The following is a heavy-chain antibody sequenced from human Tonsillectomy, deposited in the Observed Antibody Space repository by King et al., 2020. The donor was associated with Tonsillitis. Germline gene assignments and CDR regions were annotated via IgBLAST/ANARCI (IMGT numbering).Heavy chain of an antibody. CDR2: ISSSSSYI. D-gene: IGHD3-3*01. J-gene: IGHJ4*02. CDR3: SSFTIFGVCRDY. CDR1: GFTFSSYS. V-gene: IGHV3-21*01. Sequence: VQLVESGGGLVKPGGSLRLSCAASGFTFSSYSMNWVRQAPGKGLEWVSSISSSSSYIYYADSVKGRFTISRDNAKNSLYLQMNSLRAEDTAVYYCSSFTIFGVCRDYWGQGTLVTVSS.